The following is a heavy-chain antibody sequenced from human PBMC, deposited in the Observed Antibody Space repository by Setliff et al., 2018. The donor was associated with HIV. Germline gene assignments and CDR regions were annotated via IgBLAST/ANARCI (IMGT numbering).Heavy chain of an antibody. D-gene: IGHD3-3*01. CDR1: GGSFSGYY. CDR2: INHSGST. CDR3: ARSRITIFGHWFDP. J-gene: IGHJ5*02. V-gene: IGHV4-34*01. Sequence: SETLSLTCAVYGGSFSGYYWSWIRQPPGEGLEWIGEINHSGSTNYNPSLKSRVTISVDTSKNQFSLKLSSVTAADTAVYYCARSRITIFGHWFDPWGQGTLVTVSS.